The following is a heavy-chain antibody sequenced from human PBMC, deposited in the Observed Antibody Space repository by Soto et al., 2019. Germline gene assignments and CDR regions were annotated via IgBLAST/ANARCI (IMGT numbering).Heavy chain of an antibody. CDR1: GFTFSSYA. Sequence: AGGSLRLSCAASGFTFSSYAMSWVRQAPGKGLEWVSAISGSGGSTYYADSVKGRFTISRDNSKNTLYLQMNSLRAEDTAVYYCAKGGYCSSTSCYDGDWFDPWGQGTLVTVSS. J-gene: IGHJ5*02. V-gene: IGHV3-23*01. CDR2: ISGSGGST. CDR3: AKGGYCSSTSCYDGDWFDP. D-gene: IGHD2-2*01.